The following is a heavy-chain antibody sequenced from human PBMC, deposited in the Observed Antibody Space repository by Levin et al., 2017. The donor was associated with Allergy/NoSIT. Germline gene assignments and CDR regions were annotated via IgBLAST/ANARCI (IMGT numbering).Heavy chain of an antibody. J-gene: IGHJ3*01. Sequence: GESLKISCAASGFTFSDYAMTWVRQAPGKGLEWVSVITGGGFNTYYGDSVKGRFTVSRDNSKNTLYLELNSLRAEDTAVYYCAKKQGGTSGFFFDVWGQGTMVTVSS. CDR3: AKKQGGTSGFFFDV. CDR2: ITGGGFNT. D-gene: IGHD1-1*01. V-gene: IGHV3-23*01. CDR1: GFTFSDYA.